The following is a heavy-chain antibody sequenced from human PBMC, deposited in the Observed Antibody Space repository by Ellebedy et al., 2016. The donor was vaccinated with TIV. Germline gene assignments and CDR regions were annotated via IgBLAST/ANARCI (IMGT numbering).Heavy chain of an antibody. Sequence: GESLKISCAASGFTFSNYAIHWVRQPPGKGLEWVAVISSDGSNKHYGDSVKGRITISRDNSNNTLYLHMNSLRAEDTALYYCTRGVVVTTSYSQYWGQGTLVTVSS. CDR2: ISSDGSNK. CDR1: GFTFSNYA. CDR3: TRGVVVTTSYSQY. J-gene: IGHJ1*01. V-gene: IGHV3-30-3*01. D-gene: IGHD2-21*02.